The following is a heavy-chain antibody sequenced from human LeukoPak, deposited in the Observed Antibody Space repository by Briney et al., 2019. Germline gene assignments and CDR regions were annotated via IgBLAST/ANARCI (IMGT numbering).Heavy chain of an antibody. V-gene: IGHV4-34*01. CDR3: SRGKPETVFDS. D-gene: IGHD2-21*02. CDR2: INHNGII. J-gene: IGHJ4*02. Sequence: PSETLSLTCDVYAWSFSGYCWSWLRQSPGMRLEWIGEINHNGIINFNASLESRVTIAVDTSKNQFSLKLSSVTAADTAVYYCSRGKPETVFDSWGQGTLVTVSS. CDR1: AWSFSGYC.